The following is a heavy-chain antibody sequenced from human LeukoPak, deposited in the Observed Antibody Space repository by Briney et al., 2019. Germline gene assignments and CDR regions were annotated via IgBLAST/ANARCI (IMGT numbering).Heavy chain of an antibody. CDR3: ARERALYGTFDY. CDR2: TYYRSKCYN. CDR1: GDRVSSNSDA. Sequence: SQALSLTCAFSGDRVSSNSDAWNWIRQSPSRGLEWLGRTYYRSKCYNNYAVSVKSRITINPDTSKNQFSLQLNSVTPEDTAVYYCARERALYGTFDYWGQGTLVTVSS. D-gene: IGHD2-2*02. J-gene: IGHJ4*02. V-gene: IGHV6-1*01.